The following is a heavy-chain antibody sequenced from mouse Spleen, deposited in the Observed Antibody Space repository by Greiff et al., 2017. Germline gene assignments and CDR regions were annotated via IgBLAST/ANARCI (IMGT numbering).Heavy chain of an antibody. V-gene: IGHV1-22*01. Sequence: EVNLVESGPELVKPGASVKMSCKASGYTFTDYNMHWVKQSHGKSLEWIGYINPNNGGTSYNQKFKGKATLTVNKSSSTAYMELRSLTSEDSAVYYCARRYDYEGVRAMDYWGQGTSVTVSS. CDR2: INPNNGGT. J-gene: IGHJ4*01. CDR3: ARRYDYEGVRAMDY. D-gene: IGHD2-4*01. CDR1: GYTFTDYN.